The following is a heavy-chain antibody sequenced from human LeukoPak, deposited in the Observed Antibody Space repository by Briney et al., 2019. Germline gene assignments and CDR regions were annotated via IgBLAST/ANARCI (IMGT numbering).Heavy chain of an antibody. Sequence: ASVKVCCKASGYTFTGYYMHWVRQAPGQGLEWMGWINPNSGGTKYAQKFQGRVTMTRDTSITTVYMELSSLRSDDTAVYYCARDYYGSGSYYQLGYWGQGTLVTVSS. J-gene: IGHJ4*02. CDR2: INPNSGGT. D-gene: IGHD3-10*01. CDR1: GYTFTGYY. V-gene: IGHV1-2*02. CDR3: ARDYYGSGSYYQLGY.